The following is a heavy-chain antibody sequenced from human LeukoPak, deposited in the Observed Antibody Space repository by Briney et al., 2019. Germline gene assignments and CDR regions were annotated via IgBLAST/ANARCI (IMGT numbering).Heavy chain of an antibody. CDR3: ARVHSTYYASSPYDY. CDR1: GGSFSGYY. V-gene: IGHV4-34*01. D-gene: IGHD3-22*01. J-gene: IGHJ4*02. Sequence: PSEALSLTCAVYGGSFSGYYWSWIRQPPGKGLEWIGEINHSGSTNYNPSLKSRVTISVDTSKNQFSLKLSSVTAADTAVYYCARVHSTYYASSPYDYWGQGTLVTVSS. CDR2: INHSGST.